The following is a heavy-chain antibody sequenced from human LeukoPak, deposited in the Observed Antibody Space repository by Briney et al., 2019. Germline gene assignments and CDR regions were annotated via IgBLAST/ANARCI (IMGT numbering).Heavy chain of an antibody. CDR3: VRDFRSVDY. Sequence: PGGSLRLSCAASGFTFSTYCMHWVRQAPGKGPMWVSRICPDGTVTNYADSVKARFIISRDNARNTVYLQMNSLRVEDTAVYYCVRDFRSVDYWGQGTLVTVSS. CDR2: ICPDGTVT. CDR1: GFTFSTYC. J-gene: IGHJ4*02. V-gene: IGHV3-74*01.